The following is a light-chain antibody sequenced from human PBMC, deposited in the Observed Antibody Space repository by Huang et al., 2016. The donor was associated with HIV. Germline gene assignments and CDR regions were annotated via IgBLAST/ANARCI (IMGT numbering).Light chain of an antibody. J-gene: IGKJ4*01. V-gene: IGKV3-15*01. CDR2: GAS. CDR1: QSVNTD. Sequence: EIEMTQSPATLSVSPGERATLSFRASQSVNTDLAGYQKKKGQAPRLLIYGASTRATGIPAKFNGTGSGTEFSLTISNLQSEDFAVYYCQQYNDWPPLTFGGGTEVEL. CDR3: QQYNDWPPLT.